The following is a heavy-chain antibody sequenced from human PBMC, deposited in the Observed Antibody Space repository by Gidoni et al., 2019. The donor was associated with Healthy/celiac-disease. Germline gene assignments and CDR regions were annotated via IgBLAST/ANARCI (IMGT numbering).Heavy chain of an antibody. D-gene: IGHD6-19*01. CDR2: IYYSGST. CDR3: ARRWWLEYYFDY. Sequence: QLQLQESCPGLVKPSETLSLTCTVSGGPISSSSYYWGWIRQPPGKGLEWIGSIYYSGSTYYNPSLKSRVTISVDTSKNQFSLKLSSVTAADTAVYYCARRWWLEYYFDYWGQGTLVTVSS. CDR1: GGPISSSSYY. J-gene: IGHJ4*02. V-gene: IGHV4-39*01.